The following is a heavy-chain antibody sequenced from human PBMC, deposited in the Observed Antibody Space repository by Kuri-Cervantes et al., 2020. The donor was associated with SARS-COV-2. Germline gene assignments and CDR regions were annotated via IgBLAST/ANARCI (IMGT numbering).Heavy chain of an antibody. CDR2: MNPSSGNT. CDR3: VSGRREAQAAN. J-gene: IGHJ4*02. D-gene: IGHD6-25*01. V-gene: IGHV1-8*01. CDR1: GYIFTSLE. Sequence: ASVKVSCKASGYIFTSLEINWVRQAPGQGLEWMGWMNPSSGNTGYAGKFQGRVTMTRSTSINTAYMELRSLTSEDTAVYYCVSGRREAQAANWGQGTLVTVSS.